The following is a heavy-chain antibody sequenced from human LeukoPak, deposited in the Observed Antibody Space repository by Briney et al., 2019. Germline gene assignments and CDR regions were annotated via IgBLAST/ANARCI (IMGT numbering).Heavy chain of an antibody. CDR1: GGSISSNNYY. CDR3: ARRDSYGGGWFDP. D-gene: IGHD4-23*01. CDR2: IYYSGST. Sequence: PSETLSLTCTVSGGSISSNNYYWGWVRQPPGKGLDLIGTIYYSGSTYYKPSLKSRVTISVDTSKNQLSLKLSPVTAADTAVYYCARRDSYGGGWFDPWGQGTLVTVSS. V-gene: IGHV4-39*01. J-gene: IGHJ5*02.